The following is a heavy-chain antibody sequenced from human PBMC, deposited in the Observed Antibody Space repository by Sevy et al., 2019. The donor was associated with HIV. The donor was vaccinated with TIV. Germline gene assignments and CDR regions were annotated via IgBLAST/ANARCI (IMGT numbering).Heavy chain of an antibody. CDR2: ISSVSTII. CDR1: GFSFNSYD. D-gene: IGHD3-10*01. Sequence: GGSLRLSFTASGFSFNSYDMNWVRQAPGKGLEWVASISSVSTIIYYGDSVRGRFSISRDNAKKSLYLQMNSLRVEDTAFYYCARVVGYVSGNYYKYHYDLDVWGQGTAVTVSS. V-gene: IGHV3-21*01. J-gene: IGHJ6*02. CDR3: ARVVGYVSGNYYKYHYDLDV.